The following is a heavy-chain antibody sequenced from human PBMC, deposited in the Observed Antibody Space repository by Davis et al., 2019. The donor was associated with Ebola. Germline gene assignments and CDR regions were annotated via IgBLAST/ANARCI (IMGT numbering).Heavy chain of an antibody. CDR2: IYYSGST. Sequence: SETLSLTCTVSGGSISSGDYYWSWIRQPPGKGLEWIGYIYYSGSTYYNPSLKSRVTISVDTSKNQFSLKLSSVTAADTAVYYCARRRPMITFDYWGQGTLVTVSS. J-gene: IGHJ4*02. CDR1: GGSISSGDYY. CDR3: ARRRPMITFDY. D-gene: IGHD3-16*01. V-gene: IGHV4-30-4*01.